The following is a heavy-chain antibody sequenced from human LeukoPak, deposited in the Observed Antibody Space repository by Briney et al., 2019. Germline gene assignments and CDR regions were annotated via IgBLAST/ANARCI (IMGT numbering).Heavy chain of an antibody. J-gene: IGHJ3*02. Sequence: PGGSLRLSCAASGFTISSFVMHWVRQAPGKGLEWLAVVSFDGSNKYYAESVKGRFTISRDNSKNTLYLQMSSLRTEDTAVYYCARSRVVVDAFDIWGQGTMVSVSS. CDR3: ARSRVVVDAFDI. CDR2: VSFDGSNK. V-gene: IGHV3-30-3*01. D-gene: IGHD2-2*01. CDR1: GFTISSFV.